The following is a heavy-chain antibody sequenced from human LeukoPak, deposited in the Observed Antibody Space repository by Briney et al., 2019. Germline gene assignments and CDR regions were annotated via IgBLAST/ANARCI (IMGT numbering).Heavy chain of an antibody. CDR1: GGSISSGDYY. D-gene: IGHD6-13*01. CDR2: IFTSGST. V-gene: IGHV4-61*02. Sequence: PSETLSLTCTVSGGSISSGDYYWSWIRQPPGKGLEWIGRIFTSGSTNYNPSLKSRVTMSVDTSKNQFSLKLSSVTAADTAVYYCARGIAAASERAPDMWGQGTMVTVSS. CDR3: ARGIAAASERAPDM. J-gene: IGHJ3*02.